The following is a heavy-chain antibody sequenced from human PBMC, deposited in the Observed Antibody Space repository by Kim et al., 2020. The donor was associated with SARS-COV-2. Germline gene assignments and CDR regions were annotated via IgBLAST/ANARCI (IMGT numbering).Heavy chain of an antibody. CDR2: VGRSAART. Sequence: GSLRLSCETSGFTFNSYAMSWVRQAPGKGPEWIAYVGRSAARTYYAASVKGRLIIYRDSATNSIHLQMDSLRAEDTALFHCARDTHSVRDPLLDSWG. CDR1: GFTFNSYA. D-gene: IGHD2-15*01. V-gene: IGHV3-48*03. CDR3: ARDTHSVRDPLLDS. J-gene: IGHJ5*01.